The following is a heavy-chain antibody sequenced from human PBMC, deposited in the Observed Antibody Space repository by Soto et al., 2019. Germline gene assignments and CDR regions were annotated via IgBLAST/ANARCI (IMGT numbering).Heavy chain of an antibody. D-gene: IGHD5-12*01. Sequence: QVQLVQSGAEVKKPGSSVKVSCKASGGTFSGYSISWVRQAPGQGLEWMGGIIPLFGTTNYAQRFQDRVTITADISTSTAYMELCSLKSEDTAIYYCARDLGSGYDPGDYWGQGTLVIVSS. V-gene: IGHV1-69*14. CDR1: GGTFSGYS. CDR2: IIPLFGTT. J-gene: IGHJ4*02. CDR3: ARDLGSGYDPGDY.